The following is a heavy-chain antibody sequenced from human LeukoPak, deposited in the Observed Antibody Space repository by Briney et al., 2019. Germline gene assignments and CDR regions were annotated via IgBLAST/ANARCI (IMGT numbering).Heavy chain of an antibody. J-gene: IGHJ2*01. CDR1: GGSFSGYY. D-gene: IGHD3-10*01. CDR3: ARDPGVTGVSQHWHFDL. CDR2: INHSGST. V-gene: IGHV4-34*01. Sequence: SETLSLTCAVYGGSFSGYYWSWIRQPPGKGLEWIGEINHSGSTNYNPSLKSRVTISVDTSKNQFSLRLNSVTAADTAVYYCARDPGVTGVSQHWHFDLWGRGTLVTVSS.